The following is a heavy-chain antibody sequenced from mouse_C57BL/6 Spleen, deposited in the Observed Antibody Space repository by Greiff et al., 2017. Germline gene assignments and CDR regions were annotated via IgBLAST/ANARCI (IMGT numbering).Heavy chain of an antibody. CDR3: ASRIYYGYGGDY. V-gene: IGHV1-50*01. Sequence: VQLQQPGAELVKPGASVKLSCKASGYTFTSYWMQWVKQRPGQGLEWIGEIDPSDSYTNYNQKFKGKATLTVDTSSSTAYMQLSSLTSEDSAVYYCASRIYYGYGGDYWGQGTTLTVSS. CDR1: GYTFTSYW. CDR2: IDPSDSYT. J-gene: IGHJ2*01. D-gene: IGHD2-2*01.